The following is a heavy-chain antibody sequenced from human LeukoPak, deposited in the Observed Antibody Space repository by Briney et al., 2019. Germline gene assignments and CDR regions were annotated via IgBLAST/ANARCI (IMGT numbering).Heavy chain of an antibody. CDR2: ISTSGSTI. D-gene: IGHD2-2*01. Sequence: PGGSLRLSCAASGFTFSDYYMSWIRQAPGKGLEWVSYISTSGSTIYYADSVKGRFTISRDNAKNLLYLQLSSLRAEDTAVYYCAKPAATQCSSTSCSAFDHWGQGTLVTVSS. CDR1: GFTFSDYY. J-gene: IGHJ4*02. V-gene: IGHV3-11*04. CDR3: AKPAATQCSSTSCSAFDH.